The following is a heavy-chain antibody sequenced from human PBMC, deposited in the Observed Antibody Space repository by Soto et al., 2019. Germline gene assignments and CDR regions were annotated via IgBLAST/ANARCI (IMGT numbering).Heavy chain of an antibody. CDR3: AASGYYDILTGFPNPARY. D-gene: IGHD3-9*01. CDR2: IVVGSGNT. Sequence: SVKVSCKASGFTFTSSAMHWVRQARGQRLEWIGWIVVGSGNTNYAQKFQERVTITRDMSTSTAYMELSSLRSEDTAVYYCAASGYYDILTGFPNPARYWGQGTLVTVSS. J-gene: IGHJ4*02. CDR1: GFTFTSSA. V-gene: IGHV1-58*02.